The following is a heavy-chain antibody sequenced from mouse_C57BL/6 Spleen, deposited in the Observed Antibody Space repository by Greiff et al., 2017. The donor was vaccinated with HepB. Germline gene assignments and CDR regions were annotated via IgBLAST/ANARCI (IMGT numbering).Heavy chain of an antibody. CDR2: IDPENGDT. CDR3: TTSHGYSDY. J-gene: IGHJ2*01. Sequence: VQLQQSGAELVRPGASVKLSCTASGFNIKDDYMHWVKQRPEQGLEWIGWIDPENGDTEYASKFQGKATITADTSSNTAYLQLSSLTSEDTAVYYCTTSHGYSDYWGQGTTLTVSS. CDR1: GFNIKDDY. V-gene: IGHV14-4*01. D-gene: IGHD1-1*02.